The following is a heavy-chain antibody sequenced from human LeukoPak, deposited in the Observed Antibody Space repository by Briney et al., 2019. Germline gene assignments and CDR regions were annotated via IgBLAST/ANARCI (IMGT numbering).Heavy chain of an antibody. V-gene: IGHV3-15*01. D-gene: IGHD3-22*01. CDR2: IKSKTDGGTT. Sequence: GGSLRFSCVASGFTFSTYAMSWVRQAPGKGLEWVGRIKSKTDGGTTDYAAPVKGRFTISRDDSKNTLYLQMNSLKTEDTAVYYCTTDSSGYYYDNYWGQGTLVTVSS. CDR1: GFTFSTYA. J-gene: IGHJ4*02. CDR3: TTDSSGYYYDNY.